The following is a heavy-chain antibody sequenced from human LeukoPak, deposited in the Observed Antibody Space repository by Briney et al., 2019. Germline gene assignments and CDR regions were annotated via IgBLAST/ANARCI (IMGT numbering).Heavy chain of an antibody. Sequence: SETLSLTCTVSRYSITNGYYWGWIRQPPGKGLGWSWSIFHIGDTFYNPYLKGRVTMSVDTSKNQSSLELKSVTSADTAVYYCASVADPAGYYDSTGYRDDAFHIWGQGTMVTVSS. CDR1: RYSITNGYY. CDR2: IFHIGDT. J-gene: IGHJ3*02. D-gene: IGHD3-22*01. V-gene: IGHV4-38-2*02. CDR3: ASVADPAGYYDSTGYRDDAFHI.